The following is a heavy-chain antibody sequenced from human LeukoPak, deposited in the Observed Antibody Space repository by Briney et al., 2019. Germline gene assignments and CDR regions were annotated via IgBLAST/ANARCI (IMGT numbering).Heavy chain of an antibody. J-gene: IGHJ4*02. CDR3: AKGVTMIVVVIRFDY. D-gene: IGHD3-22*01. Sequence: GGSLRLSCAASGFTFSSYAMSWVRQAPGKGLGWVSAISGSGGSTYYADSVKGRFTISRDNSKNTLYLQMNSLRAEDTAVYYCAKGVTMIVVVIRFDYWGQGTLVTVSS. V-gene: IGHV3-23*01. CDR2: ISGSGGST. CDR1: GFTFSSYA.